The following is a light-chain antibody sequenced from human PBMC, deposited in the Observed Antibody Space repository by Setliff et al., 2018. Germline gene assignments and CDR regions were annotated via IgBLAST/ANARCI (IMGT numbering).Light chain of an antibody. V-gene: IGLV2-14*01. CDR2: EVS. CDR3: SSYSGNSTLV. Sequence: SVLTQPASVSGSPGQSITISCTGTSSDVGGYNYVSWYQQHPGKAPKLMIYEVSDRPSGVSNRFSGSRSGNTASLTISGLQAEDEADYYCSSYSGNSTLVFGTGTKGTVL. J-gene: IGLJ1*01. CDR1: SSDVGGYNY.